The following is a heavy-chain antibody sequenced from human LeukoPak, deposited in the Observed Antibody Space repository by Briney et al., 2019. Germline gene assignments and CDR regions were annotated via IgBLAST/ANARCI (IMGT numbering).Heavy chain of an antibody. D-gene: IGHD5-12*01. CDR3: ARALDIVATITPIDY. Sequence: GGSLRLSCAASGFTFDDYAIHWVRQAPGKGLEWVSLISGDGGTTNYAESVKGRFTISRDNAKNSLYLQMNSLRAEDTAVYYCARALDIVATITPIDYWGQGTLVTVSS. V-gene: IGHV3-43*02. J-gene: IGHJ4*02. CDR1: GFTFDDYA. CDR2: ISGDGGTT.